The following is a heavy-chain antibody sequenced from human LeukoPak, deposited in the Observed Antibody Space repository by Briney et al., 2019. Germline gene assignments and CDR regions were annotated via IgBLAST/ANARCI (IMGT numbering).Heavy chain of an antibody. CDR3: ARDKSSSSPVDHYYYYMDV. Sequence: PSETLSLTCTVSGDSISNYYWSWIRQPPGKGLEWIGYIYYSGSTNYNPSLKSRVTISVDTSKNQFSLKLSSVTAADTAVYYCARDKSSSSPVDHYYYYMDVWGKGTTVTVSS. D-gene: IGHD6-6*01. V-gene: IGHV4-59*01. CDR1: GDSISNYY. J-gene: IGHJ6*03. CDR2: IYYSGST.